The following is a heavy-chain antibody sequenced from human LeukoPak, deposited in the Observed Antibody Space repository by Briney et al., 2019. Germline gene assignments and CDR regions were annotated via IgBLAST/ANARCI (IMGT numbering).Heavy chain of an antibody. V-gene: IGHV4-38-2*02. CDR1: GYSISSGSY. D-gene: IGHD3-3*01. J-gene: IGHJ5*02. CDR3: ARVQYYDFWSGYYPRDWFDP. Sequence: SETLSLTCTVSGYSISSGSYWGWIRRPPGKGLEWIGSIYHSGSTYYNPSLKSRVTISVDTSKNQFSLKLSSVTAADTAVYYCARVQYYDFWSGYYPRDWFDPWGQGTLVTVSS. CDR2: IYHSGST.